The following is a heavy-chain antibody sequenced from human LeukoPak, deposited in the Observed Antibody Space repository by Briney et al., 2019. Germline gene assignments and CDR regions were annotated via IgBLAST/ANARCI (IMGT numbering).Heavy chain of an antibody. Sequence: SETLSLTCAVYGGAFSGYYWSWIRQPPGKGLDWIGEINHSGSTNYNPSLKSRVTISVDTSKDQFSLKLSSVTAADTAVYYCARGIQLWFENAFDIWGQGTMVTVSS. V-gene: IGHV4-34*01. J-gene: IGHJ3*02. CDR1: GGAFSGYY. CDR2: INHSGST. CDR3: ARGIQLWFENAFDI. D-gene: IGHD5-18*01.